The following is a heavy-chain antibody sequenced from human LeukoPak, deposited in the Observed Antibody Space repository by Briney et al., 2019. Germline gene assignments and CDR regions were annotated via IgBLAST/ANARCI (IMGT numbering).Heavy chain of an antibody. V-gene: IGHV4-4*07. CDR3: ARDRRWDLLHAFDI. CDR1: VGSNSSFY. CDR2: IYTSGST. D-gene: IGHD1-26*01. Sequence: SETLSLTCTVFVGSNSSFYGSWIGQPAGKGLEWIGRIYTSGSTNYNPSLKSRVTMSVDTSKNQFSLKLSSVTAADTAVYYCARDRRWDLLHAFDIWGQGTMVTVSS. J-gene: IGHJ3*02.